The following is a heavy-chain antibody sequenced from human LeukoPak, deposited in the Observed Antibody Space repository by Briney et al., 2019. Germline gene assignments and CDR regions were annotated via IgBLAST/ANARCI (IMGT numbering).Heavy chain of an antibody. V-gene: IGHV3-48*01. Sequence: GGSLRLSCAASGFTFSSYSMNWVRQAPGKGLEGVSYISSSSSTIYYADSVKGRFTISRDNAKNSLYLQMNSLRAEDTAVYYCARALYCSGGSCYFSDYWGQGTLVTVSS. CDR2: ISSSSSTI. CDR1: GFTFSSYS. D-gene: IGHD2-15*01. J-gene: IGHJ4*02. CDR3: ARALYCSGGSCYFSDY.